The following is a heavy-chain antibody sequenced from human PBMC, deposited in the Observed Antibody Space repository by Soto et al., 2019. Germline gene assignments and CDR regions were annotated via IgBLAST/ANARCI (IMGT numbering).Heavy chain of an antibody. Sequence: QVLLVESGGGVVQPGRSLRLSCAVSGYGFTFSNYAMHWIRQAPGKGLEWVAAISYEGRDHYYTDSVRGRFTISRDNSKNTLSLQMNSLRSDDTAVYYCAGDLMPGAANWQEYFHYWGLGTLVTVSS. V-gene: IGHV3-30*04. CDR1: GYGFTFSNYA. CDR2: ISYEGRDH. D-gene: IGHD6-13*01. J-gene: IGHJ1*01. CDR3: AGDLMPGAANWQEYFHY.